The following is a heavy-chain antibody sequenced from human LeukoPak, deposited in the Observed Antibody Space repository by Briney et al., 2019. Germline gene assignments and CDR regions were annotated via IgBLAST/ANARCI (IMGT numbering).Heavy chain of an antibody. CDR2: ISSIGSYL. D-gene: IGHD3-3*01. V-gene: IGHV3-21*01. J-gene: IGHJ6*03. CDR1: GFTFSSYS. CDR3: ARDQHYGLQGGNIETYYYYYYMDV. Sequence: GGSLRLSCAASGFTFSSYSMNWVRQAPGRGLEWVSCISSIGSYLNYADSAKGRFTISRENAKNSLYLQMNRLRAEHTTVYNCARDQHYGLQGGNIETYYYYYYMDVWGKGTMVTVSS.